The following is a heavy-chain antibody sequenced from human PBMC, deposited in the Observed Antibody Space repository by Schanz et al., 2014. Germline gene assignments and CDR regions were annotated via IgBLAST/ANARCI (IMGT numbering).Heavy chain of an antibody. D-gene: IGHD4-17*01. CDR2: IWYDGSNK. CDR3: ARDRGHGDLPGDI. CDR1: GFTFSSYA. J-gene: IGHJ3*02. V-gene: IGHV3-30*04. Sequence: QVQLVESGGGVVQPGRSLRLSCAASGFTFSSYAMHWVRQAPGKGLEWVAFIWYDGSNKYYADSVKGRFTISRDNSKNTLYLQMNTLRAEDTAVYYCARDRGHGDLPGDIWGQGTMVTVSS.